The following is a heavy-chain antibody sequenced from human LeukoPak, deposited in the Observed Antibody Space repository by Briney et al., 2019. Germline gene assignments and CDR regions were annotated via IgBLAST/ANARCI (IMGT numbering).Heavy chain of an antibody. CDR1: GYTFTSCG. D-gene: IGHD3-10*01. CDR2: ISAYNGNT. Sequence: ASVKVSCKASGYTFTSCGISWVRQAPGQGLEWMGWISAYNGNTNYAQKLQGRVTMTTDTSTSTAYMELRSLRSDDTAVYYCARAKTYYYGSGSYSPQPDYWGQGTLATVSS. CDR3: ARAKTYYYGSGSYSPQPDY. V-gene: IGHV1-18*01. J-gene: IGHJ4*02.